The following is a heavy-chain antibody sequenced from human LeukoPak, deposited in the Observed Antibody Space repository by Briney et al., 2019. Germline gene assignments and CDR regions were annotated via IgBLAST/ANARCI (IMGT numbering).Heavy chain of an antibody. CDR3: ARGPPTAIHHANNWFDP. D-gene: IGHD2-2*02. J-gene: IGHJ5*02. CDR1: GGSISSSSYY. V-gene: IGHV4-30-4*08. Sequence: SETLSLTCTVSGGSISSSSYYWSWIRQPPGKGLEWIGYIYYSGSTYYNPSLKSRVTISVDTSKNQFSLKLSSVTAADTAVYYCARGPPTAIHHANNWFDPWGQGTLVTVSS. CDR2: IYYSGST.